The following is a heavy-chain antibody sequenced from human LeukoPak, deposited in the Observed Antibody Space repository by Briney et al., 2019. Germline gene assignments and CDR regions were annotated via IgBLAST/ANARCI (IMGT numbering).Heavy chain of an antibody. J-gene: IGHJ4*02. CDR3: ATPPTVTRNY. V-gene: IGHV3-23*01. Sequence: GGSLRLSCAASGFTFSDYYMSWIRQAPGKGLEWVSSISGSGGRTHYADSVRGRFTISRDNSKNTLYLQMDSLRAEDTAVYYCATPPTVTRNYWGQGTLVTVSS. D-gene: IGHD4-17*01. CDR1: GFTFSDYY. CDR2: ISGSGGRT.